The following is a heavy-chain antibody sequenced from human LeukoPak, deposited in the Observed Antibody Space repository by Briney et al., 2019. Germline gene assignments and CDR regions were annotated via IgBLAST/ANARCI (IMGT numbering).Heavy chain of an antibody. V-gene: IGHV3-30*02. CDR1: GFTFRSYG. J-gene: IGHJ6*04. CDR3: AKDRSTSLMDV. CDR2: IRYDETNK. D-gene: IGHD2-2*01. Sequence: PGGSLRLSCAASGFTFRSYGMHWVRQAPGKGLEWVAFIRYDETNKYYADSVKGRFTNSRDNSNNTLYLQMNSLRTEDTAVYYCAKDRSTSLMDVWGKGTTVTVSS.